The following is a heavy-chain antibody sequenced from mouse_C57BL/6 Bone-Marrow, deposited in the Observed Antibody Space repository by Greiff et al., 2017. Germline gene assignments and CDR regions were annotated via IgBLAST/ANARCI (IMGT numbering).Heavy chain of an antibody. D-gene: IGHD2-4*01. CDR2: ISGGGGNT. CDR1: GFTFSSYT. Sequence: EVQLQESGGGLVKPGGSLKLSCAASGFTFSSYTMSWVRQTPEKRLEWVATISGGGGNTYYPDSVKGRFTISRDNAKNTLYLQMSSLRSEDTALYYCARHGDYDGGDYWGQGTTLTVSS. V-gene: IGHV5-9*01. CDR3: ARHGDYDGGDY. J-gene: IGHJ2*01.